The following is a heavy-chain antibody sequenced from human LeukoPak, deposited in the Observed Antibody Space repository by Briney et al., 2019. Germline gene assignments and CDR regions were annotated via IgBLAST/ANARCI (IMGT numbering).Heavy chain of an antibody. V-gene: IGHV1-69*06. D-gene: IGHD3-22*01. CDR2: IIPIFGTA. CDR1: GGTFSSYA. CDR3: AGTYYYDSSGYYAFDY. Sequence: GASVKVSCKASGGTFSSYAINWVRQAPGQGLKWMGGIIPIFGTANYAQKFQGRVTITADKSTSTAYMELSSLRSEDTAVYYCAGTYYYDSSGYYAFDYWGQGTLVTVSS. J-gene: IGHJ4*02.